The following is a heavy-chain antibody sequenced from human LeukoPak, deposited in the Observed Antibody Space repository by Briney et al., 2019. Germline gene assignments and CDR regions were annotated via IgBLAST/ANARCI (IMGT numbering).Heavy chain of an antibody. Sequence: PSQTLSLTCTVSGGSMSSSYHYWNWIRQPAGKGLEWIGRMYTSGDTTYNPSLQGRVTTSLDTSKSQFSLKLSSVTAADTAVYYCARTFCSGGNCYHFDSWGQGILVTVSS. CDR2: MYTSGDT. CDR3: ARTFCSGGNCYHFDS. CDR1: GGSMSSSYHY. V-gene: IGHV4-61*02. J-gene: IGHJ4*02. D-gene: IGHD2-15*01.